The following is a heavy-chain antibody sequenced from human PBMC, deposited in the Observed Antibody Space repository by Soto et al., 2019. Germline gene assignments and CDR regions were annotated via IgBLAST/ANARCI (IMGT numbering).Heavy chain of an antibody. CDR2: IRSSSNNI. J-gene: IGHJ4*02. Sequence: GGSLRLSCAASGFTFTGYTMNWVRQAPGKGLEWVAFIRSSSNNIYYADSVKGRFTISGDNAKNSLYLQMNSLRAEDSAVYFCARGLLYSGNYCFFDYWGQGTLVTVSS. D-gene: IGHD1-26*01. CDR3: ARGLLYSGNYCFFDY. V-gene: IGHV3-21*01. CDR1: GFTFTGYT.